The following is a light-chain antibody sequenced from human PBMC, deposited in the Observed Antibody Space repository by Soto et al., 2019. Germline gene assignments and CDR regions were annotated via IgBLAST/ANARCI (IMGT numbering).Light chain of an antibody. CDR3: CSYVGRYSWV. CDR2: DVT. J-gene: IGLJ3*02. V-gene: IGLV2-11*01. CDR1: SSDVGSYNY. Sequence: QSALTQPRSVSGSPGQSVTISCTGTSSDVGSYNYVSWYQQHPVKAPKFMIYDVTKRPSGVPDRFSGSKTGNTASLTISGLQVEDEAEYYCCSYVGRYSWVFGGGTKLTVL.